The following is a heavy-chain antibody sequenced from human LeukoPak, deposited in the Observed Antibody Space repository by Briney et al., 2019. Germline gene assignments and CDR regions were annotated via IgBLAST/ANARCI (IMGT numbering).Heavy chain of an antibody. CDR1: GFTFSSYG. D-gene: IGHD2-2*01. CDR2: ISYDGSNK. V-gene: IGHV3-30*18. Sequence: PGRSLRLSCAAPGFTFSSYGMHWVRQAPGKGLERVAVISYDGSNKYYADSVKGRFTISRDNSKNTLYLQMNSLRAEDTAVYYCAKSPAYCSSTSCYYYYYYGMDVWGKGTTVTVSS. CDR3: AKSPAYCSSTSCYYYYYYGMDV. J-gene: IGHJ6*04.